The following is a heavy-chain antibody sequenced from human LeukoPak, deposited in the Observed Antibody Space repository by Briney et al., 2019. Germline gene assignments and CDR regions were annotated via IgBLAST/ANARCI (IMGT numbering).Heavy chain of an antibody. CDR3: ARTGGGYYDSSGYYSYYYYYMDV. D-gene: IGHD3-22*01. CDR1: GGSISSYY. Sequence: SETLSLTCTVSGGSISSYYWSWIRQPPGKGLEWIGYIYYSGSTNYNPSLKSRVTISVDTSKNQFSLKLSSVTAADTAVYYCARTGGGYYDSSGYYSYYYYYMDVWGKGTTVTVSS. CDR2: IYYSGST. V-gene: IGHV4-59*01. J-gene: IGHJ6*03.